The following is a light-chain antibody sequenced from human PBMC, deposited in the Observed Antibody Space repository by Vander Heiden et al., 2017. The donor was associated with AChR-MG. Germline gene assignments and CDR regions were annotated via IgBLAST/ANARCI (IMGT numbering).Light chain of an antibody. CDR3: QQSFLTAYT. J-gene: IGKJ2*01. CDR1: QSISSY. CDR2: AAS. V-gene: IGKV1-39*01. Sequence: DIQMTQSPSSLSASVGDRVIITCRARQSISSYLNWYQQKPGKAPKLLIYAASSLQSGVPSRFTGSGFGKDFTLTISNLQPEDFATYYCQQSFLTAYTFGQGTKLEIK.